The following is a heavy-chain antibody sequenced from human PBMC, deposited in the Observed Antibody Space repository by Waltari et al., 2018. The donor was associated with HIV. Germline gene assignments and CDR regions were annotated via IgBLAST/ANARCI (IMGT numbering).Heavy chain of an antibody. D-gene: IGHD3-22*01. CDR2: IDPSDSYI. CDR3: ARAQGMTMTFEVAFDI. CDR1: GYRFTGYW. Sequence: EVQLVQSGAEVKKPGESLRISCKGFGYRFTGYWISWVRQMPGKGLEWMGRIDPSDSYINYSPSFQGHVTISAYKSINTAFLQWSSLKASDSAMYYCARAQGMTMTFEVAFDIWGQGTMVTVSP. J-gene: IGHJ3*02. V-gene: IGHV5-10-1*01.